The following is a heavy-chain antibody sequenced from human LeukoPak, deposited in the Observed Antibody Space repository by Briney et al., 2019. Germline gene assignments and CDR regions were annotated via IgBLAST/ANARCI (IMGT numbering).Heavy chain of an antibody. CDR3: ARDFGAGSYRYGMDV. CDR2: IYNIGSTGNT. V-gene: IGHV4-39*07. CDR1: GHSLSGSSYS. Sequence: SGTLSLTCTVSGHSLSGSSYSWGWIRQPPGKGLEWIGCIYNIGSTGNTHYNPSLKSRLTISEDTSKNQFSLRLSSVTAADTAVYYCARDFGAGSYRYGMDVWGQGTAVTVSS. D-gene: IGHD3-10*01. J-gene: IGHJ6*02.